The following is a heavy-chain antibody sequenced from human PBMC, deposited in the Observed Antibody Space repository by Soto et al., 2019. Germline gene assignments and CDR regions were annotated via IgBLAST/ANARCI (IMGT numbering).Heavy chain of an antibody. Sequence: QVQLVQSGAEVKKPGASVKVSCKASGYTFTMYGFSWVRQAPGQGLEWMGWINPDNGDTNYAQKFQGGVAMITDTSTSTASMELRSLRSDDTAVYYCARDEYGGDTGYAMDVWGQGTTVTVSS. CDR2: INPDNGDT. CDR3: ARDEYGGDTGYAMDV. D-gene: IGHD2-21*02. J-gene: IGHJ6*02. V-gene: IGHV1-18*01. CDR1: GYTFTMYG.